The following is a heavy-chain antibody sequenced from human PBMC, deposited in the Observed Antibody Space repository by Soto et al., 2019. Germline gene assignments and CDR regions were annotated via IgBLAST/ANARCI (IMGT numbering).Heavy chain of an antibody. J-gene: IGHJ5*02. CDR1: GGSISSGDYY. Sequence: ASETLSLTCTVSGGSISSGDYYWSWIRQPPGKGLEWIGYIYYSGSTYYNPSLKSRVTISVDTSKNQFSLKLSSVTAADTAVYYCARGAVTTYYNWFDPWGQGTLVTVSS. CDR2: IYYSGST. D-gene: IGHD4-17*01. V-gene: IGHV4-30-4*01. CDR3: ARGAVTTYYNWFDP.